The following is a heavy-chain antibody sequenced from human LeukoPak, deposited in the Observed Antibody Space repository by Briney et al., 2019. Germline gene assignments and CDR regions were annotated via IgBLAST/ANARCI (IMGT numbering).Heavy chain of an antibody. D-gene: IGHD3-22*01. J-gene: IGHJ4*02. CDR1: GFTFSSYA. V-gene: IGHV3-23*01. Sequence: GGSLRLSCAASGFTFSSYAMSWVRQAPGKGLEWVSGISGSGDNTYYADSVKGRFTISRDNSKNTLYVQVNSLGTEDTAAYYCAKGSYYDSSGSFYFDYWGQGTLVTVPS. CDR3: AKGSYYDSSGSFYFDY. CDR2: ISGSGDNT.